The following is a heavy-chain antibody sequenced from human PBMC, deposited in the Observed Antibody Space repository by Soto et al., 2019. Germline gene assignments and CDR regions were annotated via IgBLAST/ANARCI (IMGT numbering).Heavy chain of an antibody. D-gene: IGHD5-12*01. Sequence: AASVKVSCKASGGTFSSFGISWVRQAPGQGLEWMGGIIPVFGRPNYAQRFRGRLTITADESTNTSYMELIDLTSEDTAVYYCAREASGYDFWGQGTQVPASS. CDR2: IIPVFGRP. CDR1: GGTFSSFG. CDR3: AREASGYDF. V-gene: IGHV1-69*13. J-gene: IGHJ1*01.